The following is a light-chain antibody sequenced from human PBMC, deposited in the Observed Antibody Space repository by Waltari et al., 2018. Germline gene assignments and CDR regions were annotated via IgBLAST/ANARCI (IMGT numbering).Light chain of an antibody. CDR1: QSVLSTSNNKNY. V-gene: IGKV4-1*01. Sequence: DIVMTQSPDSLAVSLGERATVNCQSSQSVLSTSNNKNYLAWYQQKAGQSPKLLIYWASTRESGVPDRFSGSGSGTDFTLTISSLQAEDVAVYYCQQYYGSPLTFGGGTKVEIK. J-gene: IGKJ4*01. CDR3: QQYYGSPLT. CDR2: WAS.